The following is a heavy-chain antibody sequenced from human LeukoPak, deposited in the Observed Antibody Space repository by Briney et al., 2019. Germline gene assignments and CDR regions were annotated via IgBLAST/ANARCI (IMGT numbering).Heavy chain of an antibody. D-gene: IGHD3-22*01. CDR3: ALQKADSSGYYYDAFDI. V-gene: IGHV4-31*03. Sequence: SETLSLTCTVSGGSISSGGYYWSWIRQHPGTGLEWIGYIYYSGSTYYNPSLKSRVTISVDTSKNQYSLKLSSVTAADTAVYYCALQKADSSGYYYDAFDIWGQGTMVTVSS. CDR1: GGSISSGGYY. CDR2: IYYSGST. J-gene: IGHJ3*02.